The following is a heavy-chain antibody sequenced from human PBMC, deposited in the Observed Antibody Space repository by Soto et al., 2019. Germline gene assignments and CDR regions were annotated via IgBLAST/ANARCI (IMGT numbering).Heavy chain of an antibody. D-gene: IGHD3-3*01. CDR2: INPSNGNA. J-gene: IGHJ4*02. Sequence: ASVKVSCKASGYTFTNYYLHWVRQAPGQGLEWMGIINPSNGNARYAQKFEGRVTMTRDTSTSTVYMEMSSLRSGGTAVYYCARGVFGQFWQKGEAFDDWGLGTLVNVSS. CDR3: ARGVFGQFWQKGEAFDD. CDR1: GYTFTNYY. V-gene: IGHV1-46*03.